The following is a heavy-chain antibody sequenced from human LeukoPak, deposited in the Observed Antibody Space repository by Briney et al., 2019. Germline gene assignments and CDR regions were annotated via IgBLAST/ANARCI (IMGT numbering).Heavy chain of an antibody. CDR1: GGSISSSSYY. CDR3: ASVTGSSGYYYEFFDY. J-gene: IGHJ4*02. D-gene: IGHD3-22*01. V-gene: IGHV4-39*01. CDR2: IYYSGST. Sequence: PSETLSLTCTVSGGSISSSSYYWGWLRQPPGKGLEWIGSIYYSGSTYYNPSLKSRVTISVDTSKNQFSLKLSSVTAADTAVYYCASVTGSSGYYYEFFDYWGQGTLVTVSS.